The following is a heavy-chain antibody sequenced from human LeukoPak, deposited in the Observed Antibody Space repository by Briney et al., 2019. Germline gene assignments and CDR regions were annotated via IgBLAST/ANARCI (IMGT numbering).Heavy chain of an antibody. CDR3: ARDTPRGRYFDH. CDR2: IYYSGST. CDR1: GGSISSYY. V-gene: IGHV4-59*01. J-gene: IGHJ4*02. Sequence: SETLSLTCTVSGGSISSYYWSWIRQPPGKGLEWIGYIYYSGSTNYNPSLKSRVTISVDTSKNQFSLKLSSVTAADTAVYYCARDTPRGRYFDHWGQGTLVTVSS.